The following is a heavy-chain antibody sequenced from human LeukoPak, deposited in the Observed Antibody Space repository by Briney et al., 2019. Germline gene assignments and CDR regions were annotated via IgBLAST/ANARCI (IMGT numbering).Heavy chain of an antibody. V-gene: IGHV4-34*01. CDR1: GGSFSGYY. Sequence: SETLSLTCAVYGGSFSGYYWSWIRQPPGKGLEWIGEINHSGSTNYNPSLKSRVTIPVDTSKNQFSLKLSSVTAADTAVYYCARRVNNSGFDYWGQGTLVTVSS. CDR2: INHSGST. J-gene: IGHJ4*02. D-gene: IGHD1/OR15-1a*01. CDR3: ARRVNNSGFDY.